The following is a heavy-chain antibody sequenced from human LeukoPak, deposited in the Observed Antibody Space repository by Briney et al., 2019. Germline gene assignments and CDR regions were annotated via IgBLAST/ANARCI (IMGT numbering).Heavy chain of an antibody. CDR2: ISGSGGST. J-gene: IGHJ4*02. D-gene: IGHD2-2*02. CDR3: ARDGYCSSTSCYKAARGFDY. V-gene: IGHV3-23*01. CDR1: GFTFSSYA. Sequence: GGSLRLSCAASGFTFSSYAMSWVRQAPGKGLEWVSAISGSGGSTYYADSVKGRFTISRDNSKNTLYLQMNSLRAEDTAVYYCARDGYCSSTSCYKAARGFDYWGQGTLVTVSS.